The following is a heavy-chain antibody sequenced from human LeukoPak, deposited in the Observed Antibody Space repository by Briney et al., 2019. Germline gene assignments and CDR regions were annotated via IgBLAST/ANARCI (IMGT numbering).Heavy chain of an antibody. Sequence: ASVKVSCKASGGTFSSYAISWVRQAPGQGLEWMGGIIPIFGTANYAQKFQGRVTITADESTSTAYMELSSLRSEDTAVYYCARISGMTTVVLPPEPWGQGTLVTVSS. V-gene: IGHV1-69*01. J-gene: IGHJ5*02. CDR2: IIPIFGTA. D-gene: IGHD4-23*01. CDR3: ARISGMTTVVLPPEP. CDR1: GGTFSSYA.